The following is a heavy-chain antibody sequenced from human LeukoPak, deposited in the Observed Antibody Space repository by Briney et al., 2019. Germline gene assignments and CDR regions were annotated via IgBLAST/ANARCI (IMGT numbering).Heavy chain of an antibody. CDR1: GGSFSGYY. D-gene: IGHD4-17*01. CDR2: INHSGST. Sequence: SETLSLTCAVYGGSFSGYYWSWIRQPPGKGLEWIGEINHSGSTNYNPSLKSRVTISVDTSKNQFSLKLSSVTAADTAVYYCAREAGAYGDYVGLYYFDYWGQGTLATVSS. V-gene: IGHV4-34*01. CDR3: AREAGAYGDYVGLYYFDY. J-gene: IGHJ4*02.